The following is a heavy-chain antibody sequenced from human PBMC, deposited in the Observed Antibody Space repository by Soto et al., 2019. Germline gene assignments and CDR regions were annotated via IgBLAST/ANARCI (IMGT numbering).Heavy chain of an antibody. V-gene: IGHV4-4*07. D-gene: IGHD1-26*01. CDR2: IYTSGST. CDR3: ARTVGAAYYFDF. CDR1: GDSMTKYY. Sequence: QVQLQESGPGLVKPSETLSLTCTVSGDSMTKYYWSWIRQPAGKGLEWIGRIYTSGSTNYNPSLKSQVTMSIDTSNNLFSLKLKSVPAADSAVYYCARTVGAAYYFDFWGQGALVPVSS. J-gene: IGHJ4*02.